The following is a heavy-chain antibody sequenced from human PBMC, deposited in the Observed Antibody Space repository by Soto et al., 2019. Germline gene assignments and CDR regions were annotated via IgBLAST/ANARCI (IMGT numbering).Heavy chain of an antibody. D-gene: IGHD1-26*01. J-gene: IGHJ4*01. CDR1: GDSVSSNSAG. V-gene: IGHV6-1*01. CDR3: ARGEQYSGRIFDY. Sequence: PSHTLSLTCAITGDSVSSNSAGWSWVRQSPSRGLEWLGRTYYRSKWYYEYAVSVRGRITINPDTSKNQSSLQLNSVTPEDTAVYFCARGEQYSGRIFDYWGQGTMVTVSS. CDR2: TYYRSKWYY.